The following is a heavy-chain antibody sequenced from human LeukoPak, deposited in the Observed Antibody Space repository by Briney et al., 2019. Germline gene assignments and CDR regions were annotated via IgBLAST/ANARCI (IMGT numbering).Heavy chain of an antibody. CDR2: ISSSVIDK. D-gene: IGHD2-21*02. CDR1: GFTFSSYE. CDR3: AREQSNCGGDCNDY. V-gene: IGHV3-48*03. J-gene: IGHJ4*02. Sequence: PGGSLRLSCAASGFTFSSYEMNWVRQAPGKGLEWVSYISSSVIDKYYADSVKGRFTISRDNAKNSLYLQMNSLRAEDTAVYYCAREQSNCGGDCNDYWGRGTLVTVSS.